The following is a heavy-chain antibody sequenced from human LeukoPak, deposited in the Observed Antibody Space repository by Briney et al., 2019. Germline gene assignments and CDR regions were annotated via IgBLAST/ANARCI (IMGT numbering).Heavy chain of an antibody. CDR1: GFTFSSNW. V-gene: IGHV3-7*05. D-gene: IGHD1-26*01. J-gene: IGHJ4*02. CDR3: ARLVGATHLDY. Sequence: TGGSLRLSCAASGFTFSSNWMSWVRQAPGKGLEWVANIKQDGSEKYYVDSVKGRFTISRENAKNLVFLQMSSLRAEDTAVYYCARLVGATHLDYWGQGTLVTISS. CDR2: IKQDGSEK.